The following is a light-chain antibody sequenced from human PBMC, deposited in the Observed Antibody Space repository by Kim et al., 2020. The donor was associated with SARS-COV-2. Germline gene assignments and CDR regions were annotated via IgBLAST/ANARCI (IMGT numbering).Light chain of an antibody. CDR1: QTINSD. J-gene: IGKJ4*01. Sequence: EIVMTQSPATLSVSPGERATLSCRASQTINSDLAWYQRRPGQSPRLLISGASTRATGIPARFSGSGFGTDFTLIISSLQSEDFAVYYCQQYKDWPLTFGGGTKLEI. CDR2: GAS. V-gene: IGKV3-15*01. CDR3: QQYKDWPLT.